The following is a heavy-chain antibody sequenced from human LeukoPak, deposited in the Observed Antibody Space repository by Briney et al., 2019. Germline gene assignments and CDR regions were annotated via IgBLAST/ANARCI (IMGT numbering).Heavy chain of an antibody. Sequence: GESLKISCKASGYIFTTYWVGWVRQMPGKGLEWMGIIYPGDSNTKYSPSFQGQVTISADKSTSTAYLQLSSLKASDSAMYYCARRVYGSGTYYNAPDYYYYYMDVWGKGTTVTVSS. CDR2: IYPGDSNT. V-gene: IGHV5-51*01. D-gene: IGHD3-10*01. CDR1: GYIFTTYW. CDR3: ARRVYGSGTYYNAPDYYYYYMDV. J-gene: IGHJ6*03.